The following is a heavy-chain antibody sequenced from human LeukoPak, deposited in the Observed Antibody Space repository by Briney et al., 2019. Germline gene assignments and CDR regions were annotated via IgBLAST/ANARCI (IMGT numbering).Heavy chain of an antibody. CDR2: IIPVFGTT. CDR1: GGPFNCYA. V-gene: IGHV1-69*13. CDR3: TRVAYYDLLTGYYNDN. D-gene: IGHD3-9*01. J-gene: IGHJ4*02. Sequence: GASVKVSCKASGGPFNCYAISWVRQAPGQGLEWMGGIIPVFGTTNYAQNFQGRVTMTADESTSTVYMELSSLRSEDTAVYYCTRVAYYDLLTGYYNDNWGQGTLLTVSS.